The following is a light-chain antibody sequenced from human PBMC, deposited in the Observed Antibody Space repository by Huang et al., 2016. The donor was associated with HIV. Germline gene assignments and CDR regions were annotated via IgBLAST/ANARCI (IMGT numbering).Light chain of an antibody. CDR2: AAS. V-gene: IGKV1-39*01. CDR3: QQSYSLLT. Sequence: DIQMTQSPSSLSASVGDRVTITCRASQSISSYLNWYQQKPGKAPKLLISAASSLQSGVPSRFSGSGSGTDFTLTISRLQPEDFATYYCQQSYSLLTFGGGTKVEIK. CDR1: QSISSY. J-gene: IGKJ4*01.